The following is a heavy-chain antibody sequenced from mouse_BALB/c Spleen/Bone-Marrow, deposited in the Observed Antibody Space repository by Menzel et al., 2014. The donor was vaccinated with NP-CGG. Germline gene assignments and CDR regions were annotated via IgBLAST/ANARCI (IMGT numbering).Heavy chain of an antibody. CDR3: AREGRGYYGSSGAAMDY. CDR1: GFSLTSYG. V-gene: IGHV2-9*02. Sequence: VQVVESGPGLVAPSQSLSISCTVSGFSLTSYGVHWVRQPPGQGLEWLGAIWAGGSTNYNSALMSRLTISKDNSKSQVFLKMNSLQTDDTDMYYCAREGRGYYGSSGAAMDYWGQGTKVTVSS. D-gene: IGHD1-1*01. CDR2: IWAGGST. J-gene: IGHJ4*01.